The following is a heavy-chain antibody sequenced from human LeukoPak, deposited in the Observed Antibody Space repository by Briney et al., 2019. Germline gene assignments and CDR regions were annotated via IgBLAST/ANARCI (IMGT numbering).Heavy chain of an antibody. CDR3: SKAESIISYSRRGMDV. CDR2: ISGSGGST. J-gene: IGHJ6*02. Sequence: PGGSLRLSCAASGFTLSTFPMTWVRQAPGKGLEWGSDISGSGGSTFYTDSVRGRFTISRDNSKHTLSLQMNSLTAEHNTLYYCSKAESIISYSRRGMDVWGQGTTVTVSS. CDR1: GFTLSTFP. D-gene: IGHD3-10*01. V-gene: IGHV3-23*01.